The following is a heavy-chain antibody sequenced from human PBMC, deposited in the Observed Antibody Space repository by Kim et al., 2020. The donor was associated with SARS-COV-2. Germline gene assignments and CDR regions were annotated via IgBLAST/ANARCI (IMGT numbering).Heavy chain of an antibody. V-gene: IGHV5-10-1*01. D-gene: IGHD1-1*01. CDR2: T. J-gene: IGHJ4*02. CDR3: ARHSRELFFDY. Sequence: TNYSPPCQGHVTSSADKSIITAYLQWSSLKASDTAMYYCARHSRELFFDYWGQGTLVTVSS.